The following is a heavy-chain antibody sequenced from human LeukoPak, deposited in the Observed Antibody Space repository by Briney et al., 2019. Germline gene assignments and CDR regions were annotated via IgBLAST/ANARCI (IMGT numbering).Heavy chain of an antibody. V-gene: IGHV4-30-2*01. Sequence: PSETLSLTCTVSGGSISSGGYYWSWIRQPPGKGLEWIGYIYHSGSTYYNPSLKSRVTISVDRSKNQFSLKLSSVTAADTAVYYCAREYSSSSGDNNWFDPWGQGTLVTVSS. J-gene: IGHJ5*02. CDR3: AREYSSSSGDNNWFDP. D-gene: IGHD6-6*01. CDR2: IYHSGST. CDR1: GGSISSGGYY.